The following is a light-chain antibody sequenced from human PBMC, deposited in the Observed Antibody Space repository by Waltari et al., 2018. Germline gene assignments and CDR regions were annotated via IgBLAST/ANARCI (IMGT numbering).Light chain of an antibody. CDR2: DAS. J-gene: IGKJ3*01. CDR1: ESVGSK. Sequence: EIVLTQSPATLSMSAGERATPSCRASESVGSKVTWYQQKRGQAPRLLVYDASYRASGIPPRFSGSGSGTDFTLTISSLEPDDFAVYYCQQRSSWPITFGPGTKVDFK. CDR3: QQRSSWPIT. V-gene: IGKV3-11*01.